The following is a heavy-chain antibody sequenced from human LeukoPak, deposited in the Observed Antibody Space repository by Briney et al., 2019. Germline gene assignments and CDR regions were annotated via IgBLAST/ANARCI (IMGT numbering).Heavy chain of an antibody. D-gene: IGHD3-9*01. J-gene: IGHJ4*02. CDR1: GGSFSGYY. CDR2: INHSGST. V-gene: IGHV4-34*01. Sequence: SETLSLTCAVYGGSFSGYYWSWIRQPPGKGLEWIGEINHSGSTNYNPSLKSRVTISVDTSKNQFSLKLSSVTAADTAVYCCARGGKGYDILTGYYIHEPFDYWGQGTLVTVSS. CDR3: ARGGKGYDILTGYYIHEPFDY.